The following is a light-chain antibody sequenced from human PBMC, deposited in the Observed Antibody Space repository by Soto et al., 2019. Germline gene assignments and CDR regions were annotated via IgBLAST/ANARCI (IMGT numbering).Light chain of an antibody. CDR1: QSVSSN. J-gene: IGKJ1*01. Sequence: EIVMTQSPATLSVSPGERATLSCRASQSVSSNLAWYQQKPGQAPRLLIYGATTRATGITGRFSGSGSGTEFTLTISSLQSEDFAVFYCQQDNNWPKMFGQGTKVEI. CDR2: GAT. CDR3: QQDNNWPKM. V-gene: IGKV3-15*01.